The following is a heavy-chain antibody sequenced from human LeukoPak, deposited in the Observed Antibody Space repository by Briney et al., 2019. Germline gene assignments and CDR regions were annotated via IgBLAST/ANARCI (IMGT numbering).Heavy chain of an antibody. Sequence: ASVKVSCKASGYTFTRYVISGVRQAPGQGLEWMGWISAYNGNTDYAQKLQARVTMTTDTSTSTDYMELRSLRSDDTAVSYCRVIRNDDNDAFDIWGQGTMVTVSS. D-gene: IGHD1-1*01. CDR3: RVIRNDDNDAFDI. CDR1: GYTFTRYV. CDR2: ISAYNGNT. J-gene: IGHJ3*02. V-gene: IGHV1-18*01.